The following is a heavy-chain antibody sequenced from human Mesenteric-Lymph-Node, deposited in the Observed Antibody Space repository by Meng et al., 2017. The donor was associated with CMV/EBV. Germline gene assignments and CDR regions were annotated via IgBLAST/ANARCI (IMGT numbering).Heavy chain of an antibody. V-gene: IGHV3-15*01. D-gene: IGHD6-6*01. Sequence: GESLKISCAASGFTFSNAWMSWVRQAPGKGLEWVGRIKSKTDGGTTDYAAPVKGRFTISRDDSKNTLYLQMNSLKTEDTAVYYCTTYSSSRPPNWGQGTLVTVSS. CDR2: IKSKTDGGTT. CDR1: GFTFSNAW. CDR3: TTYSSSRPPN. J-gene: IGHJ4*02.